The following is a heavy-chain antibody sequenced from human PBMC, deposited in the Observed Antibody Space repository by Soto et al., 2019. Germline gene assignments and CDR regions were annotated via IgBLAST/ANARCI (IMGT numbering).Heavy chain of an antibody. Sequence: GASVKVSCKASGYAFTSYAMHWVRQAPGQRLEWMGWINAGNGNTKYSQKFQGRVTITRDTSASTAYMELSSLRSEDTAVYYCARDYCSSTSCYVSWFDPWGQGTLVTVSS. V-gene: IGHV1-3*01. CDR3: ARDYCSSTSCYVSWFDP. CDR1: GYAFTSYA. J-gene: IGHJ5*02. CDR2: INAGNGNT. D-gene: IGHD2-2*01.